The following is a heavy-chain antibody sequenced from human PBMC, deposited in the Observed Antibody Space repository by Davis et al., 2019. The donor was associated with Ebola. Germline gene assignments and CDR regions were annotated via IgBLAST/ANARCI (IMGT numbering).Heavy chain of an antibody. J-gene: IGHJ5*02. D-gene: IGHD3-22*01. CDR1: GFTLSGYG. CDR2: IWYDGRNQ. V-gene: IGHV3-33*01. Sequence: GGSLRLSCAASGFTLSGYGLHWVRQPPGKGLEWVAVIWYDGRNQYYADSVKGRFTVSRDNAKTSLYLQMNSLRAEDTAVYFCARDRDYYDTSAYHPRGWFDLWGQGTLVTVSS. CDR3: ARDRDYYDTSAYHPRGWFDL.